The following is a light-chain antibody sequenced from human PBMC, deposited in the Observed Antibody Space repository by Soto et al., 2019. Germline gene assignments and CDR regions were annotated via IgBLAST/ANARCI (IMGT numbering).Light chain of an antibody. CDR3: QQYGGSPYT. CDR2: GAS. Sequence: EIVLTQSPGTLSLSPGERATLSCRASQSVRSNYLAWYQQKPGQAPRLLIYGASSRATGIPDRFSGTGSGTDFHLPISRLEPEDFSVYYCQQYGGSPYTFGQGTKLEIK. J-gene: IGKJ2*01. V-gene: IGKV3-20*01. CDR1: QSVRSNY.